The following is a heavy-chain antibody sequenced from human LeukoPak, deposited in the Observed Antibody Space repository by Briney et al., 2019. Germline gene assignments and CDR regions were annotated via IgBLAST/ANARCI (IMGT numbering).Heavy chain of an antibody. CDR2: IYYSGST. CDR1: GGSISSSSYY. D-gene: IGHD6-19*01. Sequence: SETLSLTCTVSGGSISSSSYYWGWIRQPPGKGLEWIGSIYYSGSTYYNPSLKSRVTISVDTSKNQLSLKLSSVTAADTAVYYCARHGSGMAVAEGVWVYWGQGTLVTVSS. J-gene: IGHJ4*02. V-gene: IGHV4-39*01. CDR3: ARHGSGMAVAEGVWVY.